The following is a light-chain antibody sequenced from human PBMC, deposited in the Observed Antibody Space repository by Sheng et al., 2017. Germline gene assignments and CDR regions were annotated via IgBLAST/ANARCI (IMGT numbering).Light chain of an antibody. V-gene: IGKV3-11*01. CDR3: QQYGSSRIT. CDR1: QIINTD. Sequence: DTVLTQSPATLSLSPGERATLSCRASQIINTDLAWYQQHPGRAPRLLIYDASHRAPGIPARFSGSGSGTEFSLTISSLQPEDFAVYFCQQYGSSRITFGQGTRLEIK. CDR2: DAS. J-gene: IGKJ5*01.